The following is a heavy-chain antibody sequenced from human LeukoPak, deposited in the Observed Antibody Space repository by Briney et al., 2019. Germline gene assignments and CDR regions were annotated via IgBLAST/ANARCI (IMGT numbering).Heavy chain of an antibody. J-gene: IGHJ5*02. D-gene: IGHD1-1*01. CDR2: IIPIFGTA. CDR1: GGTFSSYA. CDR3: ARDHNWNDGENWFDP. Sequence: GASVKVSCKASGGTFSSYAISWVRQAPGQGLEWMGGIIPIFGTANYAQKFQGRVTITAEKSTSTAYMELSSLRSEDTAVYYCARDHNWNDGENWFDPWGQGTLVTVSS. V-gene: IGHV1-69*06.